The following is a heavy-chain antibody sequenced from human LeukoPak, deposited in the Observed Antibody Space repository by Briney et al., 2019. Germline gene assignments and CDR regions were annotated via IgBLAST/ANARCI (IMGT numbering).Heavy chain of an antibody. J-gene: IGHJ4*02. CDR2: INHSGST. V-gene: IGHV4-34*01. D-gene: IGHD4-11*01. CDR3: ARATVTLGTDY. Sequence: ETLSLTCAVYGGSFSGYYWSWIRQPPGKGLEWIGEINHSGSTNYNPSLKSRVTISVDTSKNQFSLKLSSVTAADTAVYYCARATVTLGTDYWGQGTLVTVSS. CDR1: GGSFSGYY.